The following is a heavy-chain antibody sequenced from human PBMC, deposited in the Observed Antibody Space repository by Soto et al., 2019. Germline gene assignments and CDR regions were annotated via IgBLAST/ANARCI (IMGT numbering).Heavy chain of an antibody. CDR2: ISSSGSTI. D-gene: IGHD6-13*01. V-gene: IGHV3-11*01. Sequence: GGSLRLSCAASGFSFSDYYMTWIRQAPGKVLEWISYISSSGSTISYADSVQGRFTISRDNAKNSLYLQLNSLRAEDTAIYFCAKERTGDNSTWQALQDWSQGTLVTVSS. CDR3: AKERTGDNSTWQALQD. CDR1: GFSFSDYY. J-gene: IGHJ1*01.